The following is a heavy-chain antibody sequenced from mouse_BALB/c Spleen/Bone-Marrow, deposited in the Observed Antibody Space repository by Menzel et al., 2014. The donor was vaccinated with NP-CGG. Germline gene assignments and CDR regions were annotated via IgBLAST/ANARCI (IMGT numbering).Heavy chain of an antibody. V-gene: IGHV14-3*02. J-gene: IGHJ4*01. CDR1: GFNIKDTY. D-gene: IGHD4-1*01. CDR2: IDPATGNT. CDR3: ARWEYYVMGY. Sequence: ESGAELVKPGASVKLSCTGSGFNIKDTYMHWVKQRPEQGLEWIGRIDPATGNTKYDPKFQGKATITADTFSNTAYLQRSMLTSNEPAIFYSARWEYYVMGYWAPGTSVTDSS.